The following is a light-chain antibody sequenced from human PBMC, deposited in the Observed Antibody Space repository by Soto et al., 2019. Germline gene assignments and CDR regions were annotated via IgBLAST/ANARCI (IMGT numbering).Light chain of an antibody. CDR1: SSDVGRYNY. J-gene: IGLJ3*02. V-gene: IGLV2-14*01. Sequence: QSALTQPASVSGSPGQSITISCTGTSSDVGRYNYVSWYQQHPGKAPKLMIFEVNNRPSGVSNRFSGSKSGNTASLTISGLQIEDEADYYCASYTSSTTAVFGGGTKLTVL. CDR2: EVN. CDR3: ASYTSSTTAV.